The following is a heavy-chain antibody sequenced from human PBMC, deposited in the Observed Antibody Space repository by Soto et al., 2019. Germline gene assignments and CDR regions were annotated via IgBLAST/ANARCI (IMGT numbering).Heavy chain of an antibody. CDR1: GYTFTGYY. CDR3: ARDRTTVPNAFDI. CDR2: INPNSGGT. D-gene: IGHD4-17*01. V-gene: IGHV1-2*04. Sequence: ASVKVSCKASGYTFTGYYMHWVRQAPGQGIEWMGWINPNSGGTNYAQKFQGWVTMTRDTSISTAYMELSRLRPDDTAVYYCARDRTTVPNAFDIWGQGTMVTVSS. J-gene: IGHJ3*02.